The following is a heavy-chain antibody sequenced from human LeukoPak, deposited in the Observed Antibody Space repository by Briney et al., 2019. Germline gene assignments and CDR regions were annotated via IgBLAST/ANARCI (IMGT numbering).Heavy chain of an antibody. V-gene: IGHV1-18*01. J-gene: IGHJ6*03. D-gene: IGHD3-3*01. CDR3: ARDQPYYDFWSGYFKSYYYYYMDV. CDR2: ISAYNGNT. CDR1: GYTFTSYG. Sequence: GASVKVSCKASGYTFTSYGISWVRQAPGQGLEWMGWISAYNGNTNYAQKLQGRVTMTTDTSTSTAYMELRSLRSDDTVVYYCARDQPYYDFWSGYFKSYYYYYMDVWGKGTTVTVSS.